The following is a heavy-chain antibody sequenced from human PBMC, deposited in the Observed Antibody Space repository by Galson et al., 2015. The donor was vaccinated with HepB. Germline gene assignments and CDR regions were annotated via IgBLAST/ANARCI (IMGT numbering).Heavy chain of an antibody. CDR1: GFTFSSYS. CDR2: ISSSSSTI. Sequence: SLRLSCAASGFTFSSYSMNWVRQAPGKGLEWVSYISSSSSTIYYADSVKGRFTISRDNAKNSLYLQMNSLRDEDTAVYYCARVGQQLARGAFDIWGQGTMVTVSS. V-gene: IGHV3-48*02. CDR3: ARVGQQLARGAFDI. D-gene: IGHD6-13*01. J-gene: IGHJ3*02.